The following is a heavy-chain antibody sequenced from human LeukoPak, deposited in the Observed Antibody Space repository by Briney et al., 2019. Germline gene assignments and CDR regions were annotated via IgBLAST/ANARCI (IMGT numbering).Heavy chain of an antibody. V-gene: IGHV1-2*02. CDR3: LVSSCYVDGDCLDL. Sequence: GASVKVSCKASRYTFTGYYMHWVRQAPGQGLEWMGWINPNSGGTNYAQKFQGRVTMTRDTSISTAYMELSRLRSDDTAVYYCLVSSCYVDGDCLDLWGQGTLVTVSS. CDR2: INPNSGGT. J-gene: IGHJ5*02. CDR1: RYTFTGYY. D-gene: IGHD2-15*01.